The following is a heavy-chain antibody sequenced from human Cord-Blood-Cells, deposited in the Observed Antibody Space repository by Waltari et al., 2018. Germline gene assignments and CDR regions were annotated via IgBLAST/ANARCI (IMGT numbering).Heavy chain of an antibody. CDR3: ARISYYDFWSGYYAFDI. CDR1: GFSLSNARMG. CDR2: IFSNDEK. Sequence: QVTLKESGPVLVKPTETLTLTCTVSGFSLSNARMGVSWIRQSPGKALEWLAHIFSNDEKSYSTSLKSRLTISKDTSKSQVVLTMTNMDPVDTTTYYCARISYYDFWSGYYAFDIWGQGTMVTVSS. V-gene: IGHV2-26*01. J-gene: IGHJ3*02. D-gene: IGHD3-3*01.